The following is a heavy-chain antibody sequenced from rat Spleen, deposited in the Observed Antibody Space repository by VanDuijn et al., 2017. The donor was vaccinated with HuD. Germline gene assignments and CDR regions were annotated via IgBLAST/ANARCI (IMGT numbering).Heavy chain of an antibody. CDR3: ARHVEGRLDY. V-gene: IGHV5-7*01. CDR2: LSYDGSSI. J-gene: IGHJ2*01. CDR1: GFTFSDYN. Sequence: EVQLVESGGGLVQPGRSLKLSCAASGFTFSDYNMAWDRQAPKKGLEWVATLSYDGSSIYYRDSVKGRFTISRDNAKSTLYLQMDSLRSEDTATYYCARHVEGRLDYWGQGVMVTVSS. D-gene: IGHD1-11*01.